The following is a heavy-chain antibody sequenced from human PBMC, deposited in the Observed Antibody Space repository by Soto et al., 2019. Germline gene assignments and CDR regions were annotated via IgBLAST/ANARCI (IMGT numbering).Heavy chain of an antibody. Sequence: QVQLQESGPGLVEPSETLSLSCTVSGGSMSGYYWSWIRLPPGKPMEWIGYVHDSWGAAYNPSLRSRVPISLDTSKSQFSLSLTSVSATDTAMYYCVRQGYGPLHGLVDVWGQGTTVTVSS. CDR3: VRQGYGPLHGLVDV. D-gene: IGHD5-18*01. CDR1: GGSMSGYY. V-gene: IGHV4-59*08. J-gene: IGHJ6*02. CDR2: VHDSWGA.